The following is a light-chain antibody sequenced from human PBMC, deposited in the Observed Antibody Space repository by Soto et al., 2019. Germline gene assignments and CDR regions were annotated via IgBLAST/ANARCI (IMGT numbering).Light chain of an antibody. V-gene: IGKV3-20*01. CDR3: QQYGSSPWT. CDR1: QIVSSTY. Sequence: ETVLTQSPGTLSLSPGERATLSCRASQIVSSTYLAWFQQKPGQAPRLLIYGASTRATGIPDRFSGSGFGTDFTLTISGLEPEDFAVYYCQQYGSSPWTFGQGTK. CDR2: GAS. J-gene: IGKJ1*01.